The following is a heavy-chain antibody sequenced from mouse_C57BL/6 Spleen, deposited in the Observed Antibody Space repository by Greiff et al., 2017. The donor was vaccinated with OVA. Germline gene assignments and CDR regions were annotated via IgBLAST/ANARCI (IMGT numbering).Heavy chain of an antibody. J-gene: IGHJ2*01. D-gene: IGHD3-2*02. CDR2: IYPGDGDT. CDR1: GYAFSSYW. Sequence: QVQLKQSGAELVKPGASVKISCKASGYAFSSYWMNWVKQRPGKGLEWIGHIYPGDGDTNYNGKFKGKATLTADKSSSTAYMQLSSLTSEDSAVYFCARSGSSGYYYWGQGTTLTVSS. CDR3: ARSGSSGYYY. V-gene: IGHV1-80*01.